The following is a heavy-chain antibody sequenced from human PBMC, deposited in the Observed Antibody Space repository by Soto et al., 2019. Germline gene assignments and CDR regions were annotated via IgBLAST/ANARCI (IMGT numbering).Heavy chain of an antibody. V-gene: IGHV1-8*01. J-gene: IGHJ6*02. CDR2: MNPNSGNT. Sequence: QVQLVQSGAEVKKPGASVKVSCKASGYTFTSYDINWVRQATGQGLEWMGWMNPNSGNTGYAQKFQGRVTMTRNTSISTAYMELSSLRSEDTAVYYCARGGSGSYRARSYYYGMDVWGQGTTVTVSS. CDR3: ARGGSGSYRARSYYYGMDV. D-gene: IGHD1-26*01. CDR1: GYTFTSYD.